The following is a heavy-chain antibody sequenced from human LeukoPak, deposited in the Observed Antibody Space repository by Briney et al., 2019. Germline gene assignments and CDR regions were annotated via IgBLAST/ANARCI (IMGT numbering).Heavy chain of an antibody. CDR3: ARTTDYYDSSFDY. Sequence: GSLRLSCAASGFTFSSYSMNWVRQAPGKGLEWVSSISSSSSYIYYADSVKGRFTISRDNAKNSLHLQMNSLRAEDTAVYYCARTTDYYDSSFDYWGQGTLVTVSS. CDR1: GFTFSSYS. J-gene: IGHJ4*02. V-gene: IGHV3-21*01. D-gene: IGHD3-22*01. CDR2: ISSSSSYI.